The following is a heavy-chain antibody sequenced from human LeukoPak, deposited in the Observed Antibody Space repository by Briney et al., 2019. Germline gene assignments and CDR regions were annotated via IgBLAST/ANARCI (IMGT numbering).Heavy chain of an antibody. CDR2: IWPPDSDA. D-gene: IGHD4-17*01. CDR3: ASHDYGDYGTFKY. V-gene: IGHV5-51*01. J-gene: IGHJ4*02. CDR1: GDIFSTNW. Sequence: GESLNISCKDSGDIFSTNWIAWVRQMPGKDLEWMGIIWPPDSDAIYSPSFQGRVTISVDKSISTAYLQWSSLKASDTAMYYCASHDYGDYGTFKYWGQGTLVTVSS.